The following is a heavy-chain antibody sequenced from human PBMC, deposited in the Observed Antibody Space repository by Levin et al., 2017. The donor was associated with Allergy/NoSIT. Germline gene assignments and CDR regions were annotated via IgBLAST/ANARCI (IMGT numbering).Heavy chain of an antibody. Sequence: GESLKISCKASGYTFTSYYMDWVRQAPGQGLEWMGIINPSGGSTSYAQKFQGRVTMTRDTSTSTVYMELSSLRSEDTAVYYCARDGYCSGGRCPFDYWGQGTLVTVSS. CDR2: INPSGGST. CDR1: GYTFTSYY. V-gene: IGHV1-46*01. D-gene: IGHD2-15*01. J-gene: IGHJ4*02. CDR3: ARDGYCSGGRCPFDY.